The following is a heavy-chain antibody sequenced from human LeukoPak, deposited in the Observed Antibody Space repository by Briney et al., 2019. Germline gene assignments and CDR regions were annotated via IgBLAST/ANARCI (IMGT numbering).Heavy chain of an antibody. D-gene: IGHD3-22*01. Sequence: ASVKVSCKASGYTFTGYYMHWVRQAPGQGLEWMGWINPNSGSTNYAQKFQGRVTMTRDTSISTAYMELRSLRSDDTAVYYCARGATPVYYYDSSGYPYNWFDPWGQGTLVTVSS. V-gene: IGHV1-2*02. CDR3: ARGATPVYYYDSSGYPYNWFDP. CDR1: GYTFTGYY. CDR2: INPNSGST. J-gene: IGHJ5*02.